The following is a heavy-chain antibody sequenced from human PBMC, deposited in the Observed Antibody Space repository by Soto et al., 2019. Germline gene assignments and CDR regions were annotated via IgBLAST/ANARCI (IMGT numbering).Heavy chain of an antibody. CDR2: IIPIFGTP. CDR1: GGTFDRYA. Sequence: QVQLVQSGAEVKKPGSSVKVSCKASGGTFDRYAISWVRQAPGQGLEWMGGIIPIFGTPKYTQKFQGRVTITADESTSTSYVELRNLRSEDTAVYYCASSDSYDSSGFYGRFAFWGQGTLVTVSS. V-gene: IGHV1-69*01. CDR3: ASSDSYDSSGFYGRFAF. J-gene: IGHJ4*02. D-gene: IGHD3-22*01.